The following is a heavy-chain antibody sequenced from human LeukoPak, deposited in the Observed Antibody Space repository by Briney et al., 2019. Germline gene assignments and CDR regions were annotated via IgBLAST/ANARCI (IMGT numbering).Heavy chain of an antibody. J-gene: IGHJ4*02. CDR1: GFTFSSYG. V-gene: IGHV3-74*01. D-gene: IGHD1-26*01. CDR2: IHSDGSAT. Sequence: GGSLRLSCAASGFTFSSYGMHWVRQAPGKGLVWVSRIHSDGSATTYVDSVKGRFTISRDNARNTVYLQMNSLRPEDTAVYYCARGGVGSFDSWGQGTLVTVSS. CDR3: ARGGVGSFDS.